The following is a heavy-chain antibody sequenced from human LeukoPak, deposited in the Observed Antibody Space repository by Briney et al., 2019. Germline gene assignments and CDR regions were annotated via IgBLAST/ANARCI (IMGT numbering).Heavy chain of an antibody. CDR2: ITASGTAM. J-gene: IGHJ4*02. D-gene: IGHD1-26*01. CDR1: GFTFSSYS. Sequence: GGSLRLSCAASGFTFSSYSMNWVRQAPGKGLEWVSHITASGTAMFYADSVKGRFTISRDNAKNSLYLQMNSLRDENTAVYYCASSGSYRFDYWGQGTLVTVSS. CDR3: ASSGSYRFDY. V-gene: IGHV3-48*02.